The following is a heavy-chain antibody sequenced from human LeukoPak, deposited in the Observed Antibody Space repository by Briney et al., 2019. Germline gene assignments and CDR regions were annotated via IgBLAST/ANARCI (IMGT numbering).Heavy chain of an antibody. J-gene: IGHJ5*02. CDR3: ARAPDYDILTGYYPVP. Sequence: GGSLRLSCAASGFTFSTYSMNWVRQAPGKGLEWVPSITSSSSNIYYADSVKGRFTISRDNAKNSLYLQMNSLRAEDTAVYYCARAPDYDILTGYYPVPWGQGTLVTVSS. CDR2: ITSSSSNI. V-gene: IGHV3-21*01. CDR1: GFTFSTYS. D-gene: IGHD3-9*01.